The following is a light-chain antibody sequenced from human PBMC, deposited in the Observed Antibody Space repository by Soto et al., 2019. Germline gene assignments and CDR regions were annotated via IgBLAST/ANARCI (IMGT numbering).Light chain of an antibody. V-gene: IGLV2-14*01. CDR2: DVS. J-gene: IGLJ2*01. CDR1: SSDVGGYNY. Sequence: QSALTQPASVSGSPGQSITISCTGTSSDVGGYNYVSWYQQHPGKAPKLMIYDVSNRPSGVSNRFSGSKSGNTASLTISGLQAEDEADYDCSSYTSRSTLYVVFGGGTKLTVL. CDR3: SSYTSRSTLYVV.